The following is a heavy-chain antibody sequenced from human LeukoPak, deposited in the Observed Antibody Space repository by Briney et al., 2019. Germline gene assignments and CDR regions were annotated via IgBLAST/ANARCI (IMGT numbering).Heavy chain of an antibody. Sequence: SETLSLTCTVSGGSISSGDYYWSWIRQPPGKGLEWIEYIYHSGSTYFNPSLKSRVTISEDTSKNPFSLKLSSVTPADTAVYYCARGPDSSGYYYFDFWGQGTLVTVSS. CDR3: ARGPDSSGYYYFDF. D-gene: IGHD3-22*01. CDR1: GGSISSGDYY. CDR2: IYHSGST. V-gene: IGHV4-30-4*01. J-gene: IGHJ4*02.